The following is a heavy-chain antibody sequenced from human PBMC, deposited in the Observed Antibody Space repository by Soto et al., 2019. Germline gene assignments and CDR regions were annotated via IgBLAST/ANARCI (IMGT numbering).Heavy chain of an antibody. CDR2: ISSTSYTI. D-gene: IGHD6-25*01. V-gene: IGHV3-48*02. CDR3: AREEAGYYFGMDV. Sequence: EVHLVESGGGLVQPGGSLRLSCAASGFMFSSYTINWVRQAPGKGLEWVSSISSTSYTIYYADSVKGRFTISRENAKNSLYLQMDSLRDEDTALYYCAREEAGYYFGMDVWGQGTTVTVSS. J-gene: IGHJ6*02. CDR1: GFMFSSYT.